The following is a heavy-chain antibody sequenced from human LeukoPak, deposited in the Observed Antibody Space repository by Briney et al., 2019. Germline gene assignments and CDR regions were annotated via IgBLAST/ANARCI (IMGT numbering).Heavy chain of an antibody. CDR3: TTTGSKYFYDTSLSY. Sequence: AGGSLRLSCAASGFTFTNAWMTWVRQAPGKGLEWVGRIKSKTDGGTTDYAAAVKGRFTISGDDSKNTLFLQMNSLKTEDTAVYYCTTTGSKYFYDTSLSYWGQGTLVTVSS. J-gene: IGHJ4*02. CDR2: IKSKTDGGTT. V-gene: IGHV3-15*01. D-gene: IGHD3-22*01. CDR1: GFTFTNAW.